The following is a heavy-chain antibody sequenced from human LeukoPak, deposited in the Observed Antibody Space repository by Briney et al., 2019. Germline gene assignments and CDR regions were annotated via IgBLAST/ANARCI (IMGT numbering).Heavy chain of an antibody. CDR1: GGAIIPFY. CDR2: IYSSGST. CDR3: AKDYYDSSEGWFDP. Sequence: SGTLSLTCSVSGGAIIPFYWNWIRQPAGKGLEWIGRIYSSGSTKYSPSLKSRVTMSVDTSKNQFSLKLSSVTAADTAVYYCAKDYYDSSEGWFDPWGQGTLVTVSS. V-gene: IGHV4-4*07. J-gene: IGHJ5*02. D-gene: IGHD3-22*01.